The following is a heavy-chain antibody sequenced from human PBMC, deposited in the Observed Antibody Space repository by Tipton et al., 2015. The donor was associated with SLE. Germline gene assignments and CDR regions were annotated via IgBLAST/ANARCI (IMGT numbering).Heavy chain of an antibody. J-gene: IGHJ5*02. V-gene: IGHV4-4*08. CDR1: GGSISSYY. D-gene: IGHD3-10*01. CDR3: ASGAYGSENSYLGGWFDP. CDR2: LHNSVST. Sequence: TLSLTCTVSGGSISSYYWCWIRQSPGQGLEWIGSLHNSVSTNYNPSLQSRVTMSVDTSKKQFSLKLRSVTAADTAIYYCASGAYGSENSYLGGWFDPWGQGTLVTVSS.